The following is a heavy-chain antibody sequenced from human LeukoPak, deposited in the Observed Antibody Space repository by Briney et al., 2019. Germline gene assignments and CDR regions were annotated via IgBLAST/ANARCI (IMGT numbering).Heavy chain of an antibody. J-gene: IGHJ4*02. CDR2: IRSDGSST. CDR3: ARDDYNRH. Sequence: GGSLRLSCAASGFTFSSYWMHWVRQAPGKGLVWVSRIRSDGSSTTYADSVKGRFSISRDNTKNTLYLQMNSLRADDTAVYYCARDDYNRHWGQGTLVTVSS. CDR1: GFTFSSYW. V-gene: IGHV3-74*01. D-gene: IGHD4-11*01.